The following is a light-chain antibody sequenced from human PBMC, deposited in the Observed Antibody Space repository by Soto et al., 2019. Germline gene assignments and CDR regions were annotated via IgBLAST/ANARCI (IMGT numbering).Light chain of an antibody. Sequence: DIQMTQSPSTLSASVGDRVTITCRASQTITRWMAWYQQKPGKAPELLIFDASNLKSGVSSRFSGSGSGTEFTLTISRLQPDDVATYYCLQYSSHSWTFGQGTKVDI. CDR3: LQYSSHSWT. CDR2: DAS. V-gene: IGKV1-5*01. CDR1: QTITRW. J-gene: IGKJ1*01.